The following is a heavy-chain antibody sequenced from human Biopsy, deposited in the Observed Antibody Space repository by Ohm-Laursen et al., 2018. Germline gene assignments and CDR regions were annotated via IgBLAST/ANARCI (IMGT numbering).Heavy chain of an antibody. CDR1: GGTFNGYG. V-gene: IGHV1-69*06. D-gene: IGHD6-19*01. CDR2: IIPFFGTS. CDR3: AAGTRYSSGWYNAVDF. J-gene: IGHJ3*01. Sequence: SVKASCKASGGTFNGYGINWVRQAPGHGLEWMGGIIPFFGTSDYAQTFQGRVTITADKSTSTSYMELTRLRSEDSAVYYCAAGTRYSSGWYNAVDFWGQGTMVTVSS.